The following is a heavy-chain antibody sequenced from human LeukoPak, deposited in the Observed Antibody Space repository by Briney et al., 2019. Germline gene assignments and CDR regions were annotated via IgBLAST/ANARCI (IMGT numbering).Heavy chain of an antibody. CDR2: ISSSSSYI. CDR3: AKEGASGALLLGSYFDY. D-gene: IGHD3-16*01. Sequence: GGSLRLSCAASGFTFSSYSMNWVRRAPGKGLEWVSCISSSSSYIYYADSVKGRFTISRDNSKNTLYLQMNSLRAEDTAVYYCAKEGASGALLLGSYFDYWGQGTLVTVSS. J-gene: IGHJ4*02. CDR1: GFTFSSYS. V-gene: IGHV3-21*01.